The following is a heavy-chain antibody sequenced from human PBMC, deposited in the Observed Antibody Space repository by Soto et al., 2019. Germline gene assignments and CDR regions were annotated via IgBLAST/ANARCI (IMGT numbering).Heavy chain of an antibody. CDR3: ARDSLPIVVVPAATGYYGMDV. V-gene: IGHV3-11*06. CDR2: ISSSSSYT. CDR1: GFTFSDYY. Sequence: VQLVESGGGLVQPGRSLRLSCAASGFTFSDYYMSWIRQAPGKGLEWGSYISSSSSYTNYADSVKGRFTISRDNAKNSLYLQMNRLRAEDTAVYYCARDSLPIVVVPAATGYYGMDVWGQGTTVTVSS. J-gene: IGHJ6*02. D-gene: IGHD2-2*01.